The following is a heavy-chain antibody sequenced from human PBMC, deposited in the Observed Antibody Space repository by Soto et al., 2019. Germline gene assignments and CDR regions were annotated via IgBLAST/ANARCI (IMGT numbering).Heavy chain of an antibody. D-gene: IGHD2-2*01. V-gene: IGHV4-59*08. CDR2: IYYSGST. Sequence: SETLSLTCTVSGGSISSYYWSWIRQPPGKGLEWIGYIYYSGSTNYNPSLKSRVTISVDTSKNQFSLKLSSVTAADTAVYYCARHRGGYCSSTSCYAGPWFDPWGQGTLVTVSS. CDR3: ARHRGGYCSSTSCYAGPWFDP. CDR1: GGSISSYY. J-gene: IGHJ5*02.